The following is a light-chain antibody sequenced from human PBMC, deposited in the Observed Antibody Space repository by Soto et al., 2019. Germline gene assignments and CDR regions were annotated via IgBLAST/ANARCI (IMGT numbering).Light chain of an antibody. Sequence: QSVLTQPPSVSGAPGQKVTISCTRSSSNIGAAYDVHWYQHLPGTAPKLLIYGNNNRPSGVPDRFSGSKSGTSASLAITGLQAEDEADYYCQSYDSSLSGWVFGGGTKFTVL. CDR1: SSNIGAAYD. CDR2: GNN. CDR3: QSYDSSLSGWV. J-gene: IGLJ3*02. V-gene: IGLV1-40*01.